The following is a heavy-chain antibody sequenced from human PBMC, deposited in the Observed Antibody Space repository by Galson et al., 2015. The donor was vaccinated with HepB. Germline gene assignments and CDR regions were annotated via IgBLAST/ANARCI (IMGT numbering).Heavy chain of an antibody. V-gene: IGHV3-23*01. D-gene: IGHD2-15*01. Sequence: SLRLSCAVSGFTFSSYAMTWVRQAPGKGLEWVSAISGGGYATYYADSVRGRFTISRDNSKNTLYLQMNSLRAEDTAVYYCARALTYCSGGDFYSLRPNFDSWGQGTLVTVSS. J-gene: IGHJ4*02. CDR2: ISGGGYAT. CDR1: GFTFSSYA. CDR3: ARALTYCSGGDFYSLRPNFDS.